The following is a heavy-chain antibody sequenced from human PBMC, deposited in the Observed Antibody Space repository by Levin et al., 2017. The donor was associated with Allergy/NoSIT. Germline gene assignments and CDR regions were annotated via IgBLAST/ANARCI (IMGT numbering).Heavy chain of an antibody. CDR3: AIGDGWLRLRQLVPFDS. D-gene: IGHD5-12*01. CDR1: GFTYSGHW. V-gene: IGHV3-7*01. CDR2: IKPDGSEK. J-gene: IGHJ4*02. Sequence: GESLKISCPASGFTYSGHWMTWLRQAPGKGLDWVANIKPDGSEKYYVDSVKGRFTISRDNAKNSVYLQMNNLRAEDTAIYYCAIGDGWLRLRQLVPFDSWGQGTLVTVSS.